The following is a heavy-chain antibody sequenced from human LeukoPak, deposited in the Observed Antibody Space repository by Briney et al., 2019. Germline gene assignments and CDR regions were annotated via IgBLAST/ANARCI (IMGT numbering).Heavy chain of an antibody. CDR2: IFYSGST. Sequence: SETLSLTCTASGGSINNYYWSWIRQPPGKGLEWIGYIFYSGSTNYNPSLKSRVTISVDTSKNQFSLKLSSVTAADTAVYYCARVIAAAGPRWIDYWGQGTLVTVSS. V-gene: IGHV4-59*08. CDR3: ARVIAAAGPRWIDY. D-gene: IGHD6-13*01. CDR1: GGSINNYY. J-gene: IGHJ4*02.